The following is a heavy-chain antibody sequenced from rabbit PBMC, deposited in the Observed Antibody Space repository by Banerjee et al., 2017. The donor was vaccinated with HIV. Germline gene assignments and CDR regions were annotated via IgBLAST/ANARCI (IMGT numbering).Heavy chain of an antibody. Sequence: QSLEESGGGLVKPEGSLTLTCKASGFDLSSSYYMCWVRQAPGKGLEWIGCIATDNGRIYYASWAKGRFTISKTSSTTVTLQMPSLTAADTATYFCARNPYSHTGASVWGPGTLVTVS. D-gene: IGHD7-1*01. CDR3: ARNPYSHTGASV. J-gene: IGHJ4*01. CDR2: IATDNGRI. CDR1: GFDLSSSYY. V-gene: IGHV1S40*01.